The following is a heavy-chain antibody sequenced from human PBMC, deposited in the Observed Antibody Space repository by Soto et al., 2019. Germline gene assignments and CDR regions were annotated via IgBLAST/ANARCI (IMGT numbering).Heavy chain of an antibody. D-gene: IGHD2-15*01. V-gene: IGHV4-34*01. CDR3: ARSASIVVVVAATHPNYFDY. Sequence: QVQLQQWGAGLLKPSETLSLTCAVYGGSFSGYYWSWIRQPPGKGLEWIGEINHSGSTNYNPSLKRRVTISVDTSKNQFSLKLSSVTAADTAVYYCARSASIVVVVAATHPNYFDYWGQGTLVTVSS. CDR2: INHSGST. J-gene: IGHJ4*02. CDR1: GGSFSGYY.